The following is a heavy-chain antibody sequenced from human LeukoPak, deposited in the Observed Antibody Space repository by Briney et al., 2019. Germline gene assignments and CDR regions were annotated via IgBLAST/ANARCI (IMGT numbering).Heavy chain of an antibody. J-gene: IGHJ5*02. D-gene: IGHD5-18*01. CDR1: GYSFTSFG. Sequence: GGSVKVSCKASGYSFTSFGISWVRQAPGQGLEWMGWISSYKGNTKFAQQFQGRVTMTTDTSTSTAYMELRSLRSDDTAVYYCARSHRDSGYSYGYVKFDPWGQGTLVTVSS. CDR2: ISSYKGNT. V-gene: IGHV1-18*01. CDR3: ARSHRDSGYSYGYVKFDP.